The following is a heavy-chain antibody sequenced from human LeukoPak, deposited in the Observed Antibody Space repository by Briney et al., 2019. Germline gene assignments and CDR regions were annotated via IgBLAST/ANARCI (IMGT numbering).Heavy chain of an antibody. CDR3: VRGVSISSSWYNDI. CDR1: GFTFSTYG. D-gene: IGHD6-13*01. J-gene: IGHJ3*02. CDR2: IYSGGST. V-gene: IGHV3-NL1*01. Sequence: GGSLRLSCAASGFTFSTYGMHWVRQAPGKGLEYLSVIYSGGSTYYIDSVKGRFTISRDNAKNSLFLQMNSLRAEDTAVYYCVRGVSISSSWYNDIWGQGTMVTVSS.